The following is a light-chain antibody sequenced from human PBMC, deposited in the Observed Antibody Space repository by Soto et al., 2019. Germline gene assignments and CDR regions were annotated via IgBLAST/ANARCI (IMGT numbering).Light chain of an antibody. CDR1: SSDVGGYDY. CDR3: SSYSSSTAYL. Sequence: QSVLTQPASVSGSPGQSITISCTGTSSDVGGYDYVSWYQLHPGKAPKLMVFEVNNRPSGVSYRFSGSKSGNTASLTISGLQAEDEADYFCSSYSSSTAYLFGTGTKFTVL. V-gene: IGLV2-14*01. CDR2: EVN. J-gene: IGLJ1*01.